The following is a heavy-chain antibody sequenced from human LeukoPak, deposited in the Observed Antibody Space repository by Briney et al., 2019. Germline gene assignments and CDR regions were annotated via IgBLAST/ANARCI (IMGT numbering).Heavy chain of an antibody. Sequence: PSETLSLTCTVSGGSISSYYWSWIRQPPGNGLEWIGYIYYSGSTNYNPSLKSRVTISVDTSKNQFSLKLSSVAAADTAVYYCVGADPYCVGDCSSFDYWGQGTLVTVSS. CDR2: IYYSGST. CDR1: GGSISSYY. CDR3: VGADPYCVGDCSSFDY. D-gene: IGHD2-21*02. J-gene: IGHJ4*02. V-gene: IGHV4-59*01.